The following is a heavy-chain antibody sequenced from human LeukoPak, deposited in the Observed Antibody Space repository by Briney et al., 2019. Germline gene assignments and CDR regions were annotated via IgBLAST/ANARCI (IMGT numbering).Heavy chain of an antibody. Sequence: ASVKVSCKATGYSFTDYYIHWVRHRQAPGKGLEWMGRINPNSCVTNYAQQSQGRVPMTRDTSISTAYMELSSLSSDDTAVYFCARRVGSSSGYSFDYWGQGTLVTVSS. D-gene: IGHD5-12*01. CDR3: ARRVGSSSGYSFDY. J-gene: IGHJ4*02. CDR1: GYSFTDYY. V-gene: IGHV1-2*06. CDR2: INPNSCVT.